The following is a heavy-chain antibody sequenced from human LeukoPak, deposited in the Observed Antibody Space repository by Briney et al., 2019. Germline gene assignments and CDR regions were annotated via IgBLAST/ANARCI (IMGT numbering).Heavy chain of an antibody. CDR3: ARNSPDRQYSYGSADY. Sequence: SETLSLTCAVYGGSFSGYYWSWIRQPPGKGPEWIGEINHSGSTNYNPSLKSRVTISVDTSKNQFSLKLSSVTAADTAVYYCARNSPDRQYSYGSADYWGQGTLVTVSS. J-gene: IGHJ4*02. D-gene: IGHD5-18*01. CDR1: GGSFSGYY. V-gene: IGHV4-34*01. CDR2: INHSGST.